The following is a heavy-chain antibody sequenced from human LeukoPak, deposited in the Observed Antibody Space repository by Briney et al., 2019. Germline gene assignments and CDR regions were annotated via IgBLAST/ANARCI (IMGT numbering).Heavy chain of an antibody. D-gene: IGHD3-10*01. CDR1: GFTFSSYG. V-gene: IGHV3-23*01. J-gene: IGHJ5*02. Sequence: PGGTLRLSRAASGFTFSSYGMSWVRQAPGKGLEWVSAISGSGGSTYYADSVKGRFTISRDNSKNTLYLQMNSLRAEDSAVYFCAKDGYGSGGRWFDPWGRGTLVTVSS. CDR3: AKDGYGSGGRWFDP. CDR2: ISGSGGST.